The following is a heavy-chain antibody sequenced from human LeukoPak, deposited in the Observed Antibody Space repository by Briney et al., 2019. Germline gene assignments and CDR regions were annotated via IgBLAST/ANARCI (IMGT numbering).Heavy chain of an antibody. V-gene: IGHV4-39*01. CDR3: ARHLLYIYGMTGIMDV. CDR2: MSYSGST. Sequence: SETLSLTCPVFGGSINNNKYHGGWIRQPPGKGLEWIGTMSYSGSTYYNPSLKSRVTMSVDTSKNQFSLKLKSVTAADTAIYYCARHLLYIYGMTGIMDVWGQGTTVTVSS. CDR1: GGSINNNKYH. J-gene: IGHJ6*02. D-gene: IGHD3-10*01.